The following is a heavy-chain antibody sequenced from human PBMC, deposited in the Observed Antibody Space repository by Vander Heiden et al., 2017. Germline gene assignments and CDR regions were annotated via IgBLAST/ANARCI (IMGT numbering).Heavy chain of an antibody. V-gene: IGHV3-9*01. Sequence: EVQLVESGGGLVQPGRSLRLSCAASGFTFDDYAMHWVRQAPGKGLEWVSGISWNSGSIGYADSVKGRFTISRDNAKNSLYLQMNSLRAEDTALYYCAKVYYGSGPFDYWGQGTLVTVSS. CDR3: AKVYYGSGPFDY. D-gene: IGHD3-10*01. CDR1: GFTFDDYA. J-gene: IGHJ4*02. CDR2: ISWNSGSI.